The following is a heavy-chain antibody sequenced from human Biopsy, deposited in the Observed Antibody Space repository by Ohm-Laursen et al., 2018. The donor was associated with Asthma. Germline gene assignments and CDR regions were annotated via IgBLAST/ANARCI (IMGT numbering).Heavy chain of an antibody. D-gene: IGHD1-20*01. V-gene: IGHV4-39*06. CDR3: ARAAITGIRGWFDP. Sequence: SETLSLTCIVSGDAMSISGSYWNWIRQPPGKGLEWIGEIDQSGYTNYNPSLKSRVTISADTSKNQFHLNLSSVTAADTAVYFCARAAITGIRGWFDPWGQGTQVTVSS. J-gene: IGHJ5*02. CDR1: GDAMSISGSY. CDR2: IDQSGYT.